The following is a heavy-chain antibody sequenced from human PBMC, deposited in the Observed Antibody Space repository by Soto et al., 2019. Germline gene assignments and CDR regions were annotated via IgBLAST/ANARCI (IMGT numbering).Heavy chain of an antibody. J-gene: IGHJ6*02. D-gene: IGHD3-22*01. CDR3: AAARDHYDSGGYYRGGDYAMDV. V-gene: IGHV1-58*01. CDR1: GFTFTTSA. Sequence: ASVKVSCKASGFTFTTSAVQWVRQARGQRLEWIGWIVVGSGNTNYAQKLQERVTITRDMSTRTAYMELSSLRSEDTAVYYCAAARDHYDSGGYYRGGDYAMDVWGHGTTVTVSS. CDR2: IVVGSGNT.